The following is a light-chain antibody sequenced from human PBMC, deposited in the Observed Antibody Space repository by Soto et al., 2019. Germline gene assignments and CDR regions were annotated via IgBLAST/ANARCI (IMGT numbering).Light chain of an antibody. V-gene: IGKV1-39*01. CDR2: AAS. Sequence: DIQMTQSPSSLSASVGDRVTITCRASQSISSYLNWYQQKPGKAPKLLIYAASSLQSGVPSRFSGSGSGTDFTPTISSLQPEDFATYYCQQSYSTPFTLGPWTKVDIK. J-gene: IGKJ3*01. CDR3: QQSYSTPFT. CDR1: QSISSY.